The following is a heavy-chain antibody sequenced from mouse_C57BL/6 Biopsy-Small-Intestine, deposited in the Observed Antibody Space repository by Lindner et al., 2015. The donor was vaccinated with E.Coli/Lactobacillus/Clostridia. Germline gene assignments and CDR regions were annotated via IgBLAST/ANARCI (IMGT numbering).Heavy chain of an antibody. Sequence: SVKVSCKASGGTFTDYTFSWVRQAPGQGLEWMGRIIPFLGIPNYAQKFLGRITITADKSTSTVYLELHNLASEDTAVYFCAKDYYGSGSSPYWYFDLWGRGTLVSVSS. CDR2: IIPFLGIP. CDR1: GGTFTDYT. CDR3: AKDYYGSGSSPYWYFDL. V-gene: IGHV1-77*01. J-gene: IGHJ1*01. D-gene: IGHD1-1*02.